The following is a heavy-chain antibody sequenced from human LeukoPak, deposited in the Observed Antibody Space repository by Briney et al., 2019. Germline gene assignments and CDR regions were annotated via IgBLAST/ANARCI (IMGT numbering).Heavy chain of an antibody. CDR2: ISSSSSYI. CDR3: ARVDTDGGGYYYYGMDV. D-gene: IGHD3-16*01. J-gene: IGHJ6*02. Sequence: GGSLRLSCAASGFTFSSYSMNWVRQAPGKGLEWVSSISSSSSYIYHADSVKGRFTISRDNAKNSLYLQMNSLRAEDTAVYYCARVDTDGGGYYYYGMDVWGQGTTVTVSS. V-gene: IGHV3-21*01. CDR1: GFTFSSYS.